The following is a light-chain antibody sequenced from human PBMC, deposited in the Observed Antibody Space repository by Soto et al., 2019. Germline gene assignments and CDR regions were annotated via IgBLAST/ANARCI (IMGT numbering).Light chain of an antibody. CDR2: DVS. Sequence: LTQPASVSGSPGQSITISCTGTSSDVGGYNYVSWYQQHPGKAPKLMIYDVSNRPSGVSIRFSGSKSGNTASLTISGLQAEDEADYYCSSYTSSSSYVFGTGTKVTVL. CDR3: SSYTSSSSYV. V-gene: IGLV2-14*01. J-gene: IGLJ1*01. CDR1: SSDVGGYNY.